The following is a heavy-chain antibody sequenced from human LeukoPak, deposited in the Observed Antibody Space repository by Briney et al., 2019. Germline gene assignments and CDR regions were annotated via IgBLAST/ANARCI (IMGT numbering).Heavy chain of an antibody. CDR3: AREGSGYVPDY. Sequence: SETLSLTCAVSGGSISSSNWWSWVRQPPGKGLEWIGEIYHSGTTNYNPSLKSRVTISVDKSKDQFSLKLSSVTAADTAVYYCAREGSGYVPDYWGQGTLVTVSS. D-gene: IGHD5-12*01. J-gene: IGHJ4*02. CDR2: IYHSGTT. V-gene: IGHV4-4*02. CDR1: GGSISSSNW.